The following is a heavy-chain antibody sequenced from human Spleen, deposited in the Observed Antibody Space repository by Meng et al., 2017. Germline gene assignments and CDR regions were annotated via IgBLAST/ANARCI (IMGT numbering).Heavy chain of an antibody. Sequence: GESLKISCEASGYRFTTYWIGWVRQVPGKGLEWMGIIFPGDSDTRYSPSFQGQVTISADKSISTAYLQWSSLKASDTAMYYCARSGYYLVGDAFDIWGQGTMVTVSS. V-gene: IGHV5-51*01. D-gene: IGHD3-22*01. CDR1: GYRFTTYW. CDR3: ARSGYYLVGDAFDI. CDR2: IFPGDSDT. J-gene: IGHJ3*02.